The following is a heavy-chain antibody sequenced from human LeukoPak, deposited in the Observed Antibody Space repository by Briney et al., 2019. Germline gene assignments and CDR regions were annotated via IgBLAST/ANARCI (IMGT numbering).Heavy chain of an antibody. CDR1: GGSVSDYY. V-gene: IGHV4-59*02. CDR3: ASRKLGNDY. CDR2: IYHTGST. J-gene: IGHJ4*02. Sequence: SETLSLTCTLSGGSVSDYYWSWIRQSPGKGLEWIGYIYHTGSTSYSPSLKSRVTISADTSQNQFSLKLSSVTAADMAVYYCASRKLGNDYWGQGTLVTVSS. D-gene: IGHD7-27*01.